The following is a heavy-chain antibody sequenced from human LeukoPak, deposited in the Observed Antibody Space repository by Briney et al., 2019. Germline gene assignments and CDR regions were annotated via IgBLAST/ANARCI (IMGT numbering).Heavy chain of an antibody. D-gene: IGHD1-20*01. CDR3: ASGNWNDIGVNYYYYMDV. J-gene: IGHJ6*03. CDR1: GGTFSSYA. V-gene: IGHV1-69*05. Sequence: GASVKVSCKASGGTFSSYAISWVRQAPGQGLEWMGGTIPIFGTANYAQKFQGRVTITTDESTSTAYMELSSLRSEDTAVYYCASGNWNDIGVNYYYYMDVWGKGTTVTVSS. CDR2: TIPIFGTA.